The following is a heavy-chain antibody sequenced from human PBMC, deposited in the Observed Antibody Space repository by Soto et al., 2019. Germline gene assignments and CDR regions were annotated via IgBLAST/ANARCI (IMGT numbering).Heavy chain of an antibody. D-gene: IGHD6-25*01. Sequence: HVQLQESGPGLVKPSETLSLTCTVSGGSISTYYWSWIRQPPGKGLEWIGYIYYDGSTSYNPSLRRRVTISVDTSKNQFSLILSSVTSADPAVYYCARDQLSSGLYVWFDPWGQGTLVTVSS. CDR3: ARDQLSSGLYVWFDP. CDR2: IYYDGST. V-gene: IGHV4-59*01. J-gene: IGHJ5*02. CDR1: GGSISTYY.